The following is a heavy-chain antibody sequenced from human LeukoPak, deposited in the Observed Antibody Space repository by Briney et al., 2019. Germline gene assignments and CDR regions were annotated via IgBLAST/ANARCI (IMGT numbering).Heavy chain of an antibody. Sequence: GGSLRLSCAASGFTFTNYGMHWVRQAPGKGLEWVAFIRYDGSNKYYADSVKGRFTISRDNSKNTLYLQMNSLRAEDTAVYYCATPSGSYRHVDYWGQGTLVTVSS. CDR3: ATPSGSYRHVDY. J-gene: IGHJ4*02. D-gene: IGHD1-26*01. V-gene: IGHV3-30*02. CDR2: IRYDGSNK. CDR1: GFTFTNYG.